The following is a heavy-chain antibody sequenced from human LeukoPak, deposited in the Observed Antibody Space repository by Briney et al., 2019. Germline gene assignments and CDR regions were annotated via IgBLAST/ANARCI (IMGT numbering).Heavy chain of an antibody. CDR2: IQRDGSDK. J-gene: IGHJ4*02. V-gene: IGHV3-7*03. D-gene: IGHD4-23*01. CDR1: GFTVSSNY. Sequence: SGGSLRLSCAASGFTVSSNYMSWVRQAPGKGLEWVAKIQRDGSDKEYVDSVKGRFGISRDNAKNSLFLQMNSLRAEDTAIYFCAKYDSGYSLDYWGQGTLVIVSS. CDR3: AKYDSGYSLDY.